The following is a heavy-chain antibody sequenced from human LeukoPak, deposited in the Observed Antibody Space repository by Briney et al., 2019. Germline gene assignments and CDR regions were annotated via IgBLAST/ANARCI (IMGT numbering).Heavy chain of an antibody. CDR1: GFTFSSYG. V-gene: IGHV3-30*03. CDR3: ARDRDYGDYRLSFDY. J-gene: IGHJ4*02. Sequence: GGSLRLSCAASGFTFSSYGMHWVRQAPGKGLEWVAVISYDGSNKYYADSVKGRFTISRDNSKKTLYLQMNSLRAEDTAVCYCARDRDYGDYRLSFDYWGQGTLVTVSS. CDR2: ISYDGSNK. D-gene: IGHD4-17*01.